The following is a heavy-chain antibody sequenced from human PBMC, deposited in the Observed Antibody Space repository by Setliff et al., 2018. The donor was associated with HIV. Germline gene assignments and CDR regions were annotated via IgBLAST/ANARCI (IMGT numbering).Heavy chain of an antibody. Sequence: SETLSLTCSVSGDSISSGSYFWGWIRQTPGKGLEWIGNIYYTGFAYYNPSLKSRVTISLDTSKTHFFLNLTSMTDADTAAYFCTREGRGDPAMATTRIDYWGQGKLVTVSS. CDR2: IYYTGFA. J-gene: IGHJ4*02. V-gene: IGHV4-39*02. CDR3: TREGRGDPAMATTRIDY. D-gene: IGHD1-1*01. CDR1: GDSISSGSYF.